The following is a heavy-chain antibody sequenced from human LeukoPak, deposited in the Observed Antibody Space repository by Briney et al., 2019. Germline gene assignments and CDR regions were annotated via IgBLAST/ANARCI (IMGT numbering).Heavy chain of an antibody. Sequence: TTSETLSLTCTVSGGSISSGSYYWGWIRQPPGKGLEWIGSIYHSGSTYYNPSLKSRVTISVDTSKNQFSLKLSTVTAADTAVYYCARFYGRAFDYWGQGTLVTVSS. CDR3: ARFYGRAFDY. D-gene: IGHD4-17*01. V-gene: IGHV4-39*07. CDR1: GGSISSGSYY. J-gene: IGHJ4*02. CDR2: IYHSGST.